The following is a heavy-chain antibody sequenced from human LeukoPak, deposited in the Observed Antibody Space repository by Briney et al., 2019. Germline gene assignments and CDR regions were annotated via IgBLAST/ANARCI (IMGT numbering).Heavy chain of an antibody. V-gene: IGHV4-59*01. CDR3: ARDRAVTIDGGIGLFDP. CDR1: GGSISSYY. CDR2: IYNTGST. Sequence: SETLSLTCTVSGGSISSYYWSWIRQPPGKGLEWIGNIYNTGSTDYNPSLKSRVTISVDTSKNQFSLKLNSVTAADTAVYYCARDRAVTIDGGIGLFDPWGQGTLVTVSS. J-gene: IGHJ5*02. D-gene: IGHD4-17*01.